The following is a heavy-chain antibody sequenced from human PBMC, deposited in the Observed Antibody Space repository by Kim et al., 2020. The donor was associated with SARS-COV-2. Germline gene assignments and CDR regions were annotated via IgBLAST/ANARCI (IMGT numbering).Heavy chain of an antibody. D-gene: IGHD3-22*01. CDR2: INSNTGNP. CDR3: ARGRYYDSSGDFDF. V-gene: IGHV7-4-1*02. Sequence: ASVKVSCKASGYTFTSYAMNWVRQAPGQGLEWIGWINSNTGNPTYAQGFTGPFVFSLDSSVSTAYLQISSLKVEDTAVYYCARGRYYDSSGDFDFWGQGTLVTVSS. CDR1: GYTFTSYA. J-gene: IGHJ4*02.